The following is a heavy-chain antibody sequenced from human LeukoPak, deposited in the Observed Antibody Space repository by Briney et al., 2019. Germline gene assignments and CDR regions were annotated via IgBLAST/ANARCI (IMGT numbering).Heavy chain of an antibody. D-gene: IGHD3-16*01. V-gene: IGHV4-59*08. CDR2: IYYSGST. J-gene: IGHJ4*02. CDR3: ARSTLWDYFDY. Sequence: SETLFLTCTVSGGSISSYYWSWIRQPPGKGLEWIGYIYYSGSTNYNPSLKSRVTISVDTSKNQFSLKLSSVTAADTAVYYCARSTLWDYFDYWGQGTLVTVSS. CDR1: GGSISSYY.